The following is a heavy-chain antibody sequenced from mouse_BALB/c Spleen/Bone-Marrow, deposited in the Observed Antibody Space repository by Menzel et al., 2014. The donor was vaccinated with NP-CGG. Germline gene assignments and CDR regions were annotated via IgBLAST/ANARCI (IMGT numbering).Heavy chain of an antibody. J-gene: IGHJ1*01. CDR3: ARGSGTYFDV. D-gene: IGHD4-1*01. V-gene: IGHV3-6*02. CDR2: VTYDGSN. Sequence: VQLKESGPGLVKHSQSLSLTCSVTGYSITSGYYWNWIRQFPGSKLEWMGYVTYDGSNNYNPSLKNRSSITRDTSKNQFFLKLNSVTTEDTATYYCARGSGTYFDVWGAGTTVTVSS. CDR1: GYSITSGYY.